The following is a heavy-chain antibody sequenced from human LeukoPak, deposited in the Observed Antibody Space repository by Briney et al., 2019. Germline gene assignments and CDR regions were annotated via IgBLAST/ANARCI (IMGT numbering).Heavy chain of an antibody. D-gene: IGHD1-14*01. CDR1: GYTFTGYY. CDR2: IIPIFGTA. V-gene: IGHV1-69*05. CDR3: ARGTLGITGTTGAFDI. Sequence: KVSCKASGYTFTGYYMHWVRQAPGQGLEWMGGIIPIFGTANYAQKFQGRVTITTDESTSTAYMELSSLRSEDTAVYYCARGTLGITGTTGAFDIWGQGTMVTVSS. J-gene: IGHJ3*02.